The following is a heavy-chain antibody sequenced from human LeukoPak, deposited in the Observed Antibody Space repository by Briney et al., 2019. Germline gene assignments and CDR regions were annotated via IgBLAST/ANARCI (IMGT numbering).Heavy chain of an antibody. CDR3: ARGRSYYYDSTRRDWFDP. CDR2: ISGSGGTT. J-gene: IGHJ5*02. Sequence: GGSLRLSCAASGFTFSSYDKSWVRQAPGKGLEWVSVISGSGGTTYYADSVKGRFTISRDNSKNTLYLQMNSLRAEDTAVYYCARGRSYYYDSTRRDWFDPWGQGTLVTVSS. V-gene: IGHV3-23*01. D-gene: IGHD3-22*01. CDR1: GFTFSSYD.